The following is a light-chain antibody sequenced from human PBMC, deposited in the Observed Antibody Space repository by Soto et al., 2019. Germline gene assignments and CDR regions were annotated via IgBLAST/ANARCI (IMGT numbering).Light chain of an antibody. CDR1: RSDVVAYHY. J-gene: IGLJ1*01. Sequence: QSALTQPASVSGSPGQSLAISCTGTRSDVVAYHYVSWSQQHPGKAPKLMISEVTHRPSGVSDRFSGSKSGNTASLTISGRHADHEADYDCSSFTSRFTFVFGTGTKVTLL. CDR3: SSFTSRFTFV. CDR2: EVT. V-gene: IGLV2-14*01.